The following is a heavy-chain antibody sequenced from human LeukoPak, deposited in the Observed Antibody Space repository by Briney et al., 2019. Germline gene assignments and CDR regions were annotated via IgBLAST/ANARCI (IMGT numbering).Heavy chain of an antibody. D-gene: IGHD1-26*01. CDR2: ISGSGGST. V-gene: IGHV3-23*01. J-gene: IGHJ4*02. Sequence: PGGSLRLSCAASGFTFSSYAMSWVRQAPGKGLEWVSAISGSGGSTYYADSVKGRFTISRDNSKNTLYLQMNSLRAEDTAVYYCAKGRKVQSIVGVHLLDYWGQGTLVTVSS. CDR1: GFTFSSYA. CDR3: AKGRKVQSIVGVHLLDY.